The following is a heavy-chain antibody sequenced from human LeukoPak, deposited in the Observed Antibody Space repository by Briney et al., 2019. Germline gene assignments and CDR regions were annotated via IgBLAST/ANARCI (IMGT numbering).Heavy chain of an antibody. D-gene: IGHD3-9*01. Sequence: SETLSLTCAVSGGSISSSNWWSWVRRPPGKGLEWIGEIYHSGSTNYNPSLKSRVTISVDKSKNQFSLKLSSVTAADTAVYYCAGGYYDILTGSYYFDYWGQGTLVTVSS. V-gene: IGHV4-4*02. CDR1: GGSISSSNW. CDR2: IYHSGST. CDR3: AGGYYDILTGSYYFDY. J-gene: IGHJ4*02.